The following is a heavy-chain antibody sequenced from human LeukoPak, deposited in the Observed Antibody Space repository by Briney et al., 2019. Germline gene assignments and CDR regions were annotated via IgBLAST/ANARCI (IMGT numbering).Heavy chain of an antibody. Sequence: GGSLRLSCAASGFTFSSYAMSWVRQAPGKGLEWVSAISGSGGSTYCADSVKGRFTISRDNSKNTLYLQMNSLRAEDTAVYYCAKKAFGGVIVPVDYWGQGTLVTVSS. V-gene: IGHV3-23*01. J-gene: IGHJ4*02. CDR1: GFTFSSYA. D-gene: IGHD3-16*02. CDR2: ISGSGGST. CDR3: AKKAFGGVIVPVDY.